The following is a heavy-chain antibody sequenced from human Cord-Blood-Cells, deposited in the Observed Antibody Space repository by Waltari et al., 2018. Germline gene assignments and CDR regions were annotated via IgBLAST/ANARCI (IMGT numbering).Heavy chain of an antibody. CDR3: ARGTGYSSSWYSY. CDR2: INHSGST. D-gene: IGHD6-13*01. V-gene: IGHV4-34*01. J-gene: IGHJ4*02. Sequence: WGAGLLKPSETLSLTCAVYGGSFSGYYWSWIRQPPGKGLEWIGEINHSGSTNYNPSLKSRVTISVDTSKNQFSLKLSSVTAADTAVYYCARGTGYSSSWYSYWGQGTLVTVSS. CDR1: GGSFSGYY.